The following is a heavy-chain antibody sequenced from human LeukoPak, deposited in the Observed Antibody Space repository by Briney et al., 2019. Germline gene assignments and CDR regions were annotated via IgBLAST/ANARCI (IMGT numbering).Heavy chain of an antibody. J-gene: IGHJ4*02. V-gene: IGHV1-46*01. CDR1: GYTFTSNY. CDR2: INPGGGST. CDR3: ASVRSGYGYYFDY. D-gene: IGHD3-22*01. Sequence: ASVKVSSKASGYTFTSNYMHRVRQAPGQGLEWMGIINPGGGSTSYAQKFQGRVTMTRDTSTSTVYMELSSLRSEDTAVYYCASVRSGYGYYFDYWGQGTLVTVSS.